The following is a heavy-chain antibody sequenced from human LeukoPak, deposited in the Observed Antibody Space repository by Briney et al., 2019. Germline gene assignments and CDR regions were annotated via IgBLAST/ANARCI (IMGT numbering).Heavy chain of an antibody. CDR3: ARDRAVGNRSGWHNWFDL. CDR1: AYAFTFNG. V-gene: IGHV1-18*01. D-gene: IGHD6-19*01. Sequence: AAVTLSFTSSAYAFTFNGISWVRQPQAQGMGLMCWIPAYNGNTNYAQKLQGRVTITTDKSTSTAYMELRSLRSDDTDVYYGARDRAVGNRSGWHNWFDLWGQGTLVTVSS. CDR2: IPAYNGNT. J-gene: IGHJ5*02.